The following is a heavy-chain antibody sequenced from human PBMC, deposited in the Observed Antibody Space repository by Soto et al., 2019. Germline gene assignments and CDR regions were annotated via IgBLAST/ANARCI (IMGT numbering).Heavy chain of an antibody. CDR3: ARGGGVGVAGSAAFDM. J-gene: IGHJ3*02. V-gene: IGHV1-2*02. CDR1: GYPVTAYY. CDR2: INPATGAA. Sequence: QLHLVQSGAVVKKPGASVTVSCSASGYPVTAYYMHWVRQAPGRGLEWMGGINPATGAAKYTQTFQGRVTMTRATSQSTVFMELSGLTSEDTAVFYCARGGGVGVAGSAAFDMWGQGTLVTVSS. D-gene: IGHD3-3*01.